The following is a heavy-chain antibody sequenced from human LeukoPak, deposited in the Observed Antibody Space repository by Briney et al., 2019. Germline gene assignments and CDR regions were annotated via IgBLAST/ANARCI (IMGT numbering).Heavy chain of an antibody. CDR1: GFTFSSYG. V-gene: IGHV3-30*18. J-gene: IGHJ4*02. CDR2: ISYDGGNK. CDR3: AKDDLATTGDY. D-gene: IGHD1-1*01. Sequence: GGSLRLSCAAAGFTFSSYGMHWVRQAPGKGLEWVAVISYDGGNKYYADSVKGRFIISRDNSKDTLYLQMNSLRAKDTAVYYCAKDDLATTGDYWDQGTLVTVSS.